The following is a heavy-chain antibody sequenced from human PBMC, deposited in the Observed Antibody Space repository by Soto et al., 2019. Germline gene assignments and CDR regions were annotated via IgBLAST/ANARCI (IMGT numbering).Heavy chain of an antibody. J-gene: IGHJ3*02. CDR3: ARDGGSGRRGGFDI. D-gene: IGHD6-19*01. V-gene: IGHV3-74*01. CDR2: IISDGSST. CDR1: GFSFSSYW. Sequence: GGSLRLSCAASGFSFSSYWMHWVRQAPGKGPVWVSRIISDGSSTTYADSVTGRFAMSRDNAKNTLYLQMNSLRAEDTAVYYCARDGGSGRRGGFDIWGQGTMVTVS.